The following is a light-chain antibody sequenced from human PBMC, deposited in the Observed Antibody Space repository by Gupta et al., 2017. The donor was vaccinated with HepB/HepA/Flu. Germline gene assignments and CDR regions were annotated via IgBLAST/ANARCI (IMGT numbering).Light chain of an antibody. CDR1: HSVNRH. Sequence: ERGMTHSPATPAVSPAERVTRSCRASHSVNRHLAWYQQKPGQAPRLLIYGSSGRATGVPTRFSGSGXETXFTLAIXRLQSRDFAVYYCQQKNHCPSPFGXGPKVEI. CDR2: GSS. CDR3: QQKNHCPSP. V-gene: IGKV3-15*01. J-gene: IGKJ1*01.